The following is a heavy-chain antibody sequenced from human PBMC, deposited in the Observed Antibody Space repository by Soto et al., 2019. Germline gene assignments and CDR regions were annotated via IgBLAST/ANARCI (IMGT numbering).Heavy chain of an antibody. CDR1: GGSFSGYY. J-gene: IGHJ4*02. D-gene: IGHD3-10*01. CDR3: ARGRTYYYGSGSYYFDY. Sequence: LSLTCAVYGGSFSGYYWSWIRQPPGKGLEWIGEINHSGSTNYNPSLKSGVTISVDTSKNQFSLKLSSVTAADTAVYYCARGRTYYYGSGSYYFDYWGQGTLVTVSS. CDR2: INHSGST. V-gene: IGHV4-34*01.